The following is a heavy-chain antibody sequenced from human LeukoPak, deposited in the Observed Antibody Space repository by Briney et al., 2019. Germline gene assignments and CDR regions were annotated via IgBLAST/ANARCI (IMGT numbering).Heavy chain of an antibody. CDR1: GFTFDDYA. J-gene: IGHJ4*02. V-gene: IGHV3-9*01. CDR3: AKDGGSYPGSKFDY. D-gene: IGHD1-26*01. CDR2: ISWNSGSI. Sequence: GRSLRLSCAASGFTFDDYAMHWVRQAPGKGLEWVSGISWNSGSIGYADSVKGRFTISRDNAKNSLYLQMNSLRAEDTALYYCAKDGGSYPGSKFDYWGQGTLVTVSS.